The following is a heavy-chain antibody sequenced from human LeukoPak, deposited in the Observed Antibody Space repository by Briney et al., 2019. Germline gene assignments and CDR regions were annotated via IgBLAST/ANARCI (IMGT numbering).Heavy chain of an antibody. J-gene: IGHJ4*02. CDR2: ISSSSSTI. CDR3: ARDTYYYDSSGYKYFDY. Sequence: GGSLRLSCAASGFTFSSYSMSWVRQAPGKGLEWVSYISSSSSTIYYADSVKGRFTISRDNAKNSLYLQMNSLRAEDTAVYYCARDTYYYDSSGYKYFDYWGQGTLVTVSS. CDR1: GFTFSSYS. V-gene: IGHV3-48*01. D-gene: IGHD3-22*01.